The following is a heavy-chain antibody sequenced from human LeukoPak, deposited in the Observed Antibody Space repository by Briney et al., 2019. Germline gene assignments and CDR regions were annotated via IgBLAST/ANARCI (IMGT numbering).Heavy chain of an antibody. CDR2: IYTSGST. J-gene: IGHJ6*03. Sequence: PSETLSLTCTVSGGSISSGSYYWSWIRQPAGKGLEWIGRIYTSGSTNYNPSLKSRVTISVDTSKNQFSLKLSSVTAADTAVYYCAREAALYGSESPYYYYYYMDVWGKGTTVTISS. CDR1: GGSISSGSYY. D-gene: IGHD3-10*01. CDR3: AREAALYGSESPYYYYYYMDV. V-gene: IGHV4-61*02.